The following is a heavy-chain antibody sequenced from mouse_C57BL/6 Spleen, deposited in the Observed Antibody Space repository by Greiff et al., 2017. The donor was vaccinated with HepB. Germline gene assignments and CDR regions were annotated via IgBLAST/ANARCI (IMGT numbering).Heavy chain of an antibody. CDR1: GYTFTDYY. Sequence: EVMLQQSGPELVKPGASVKISCKASGYTFTDYYMNWVKQSHGKSLEWIGDINPNNGGTSYNQKFKGKATLTVDKSSSTAYMELRSLTSEDSAVYYCARSAPQLRLRYFDVWGTGTTVTVSS. J-gene: IGHJ1*03. D-gene: IGHD3-2*02. V-gene: IGHV1-26*01. CDR3: ARSAPQLRLRYFDV. CDR2: INPNNGGT.